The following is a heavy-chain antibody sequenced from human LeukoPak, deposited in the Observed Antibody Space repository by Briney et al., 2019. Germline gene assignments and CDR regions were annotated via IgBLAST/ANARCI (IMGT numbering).Heavy chain of an antibody. V-gene: IGHV4-39*07. CDR2: IYYSGST. CDR1: GGSISSSSYY. Sequence: PSETLSLTCTVSGGSISSSSYYWGWIRQPPGKGLGWIGSIYYSGSTYYNPSLKSRVTISVDTSKNQFSLKLSSVTAADTAVYYCARGSGGSHGPLFDYWGQGTLVTVSS. CDR3: ARGSGGSHGPLFDY. J-gene: IGHJ4*02. D-gene: IGHD1-26*01.